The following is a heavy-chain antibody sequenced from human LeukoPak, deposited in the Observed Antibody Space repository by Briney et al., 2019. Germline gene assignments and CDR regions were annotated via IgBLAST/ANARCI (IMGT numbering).Heavy chain of an antibody. J-gene: IGHJ4*02. CDR3: ARDWVYKIDY. V-gene: IGHV3-74*01. CDR2: ISHDGII. Sequence: GGSLRLSCETAGFTFSSYVMHWVRRTPGKGLVWVSRISHDGIISYADSVKGRFTISRDNAKNTLILQMNSLRVEDTAVYYCARDWVYKIDYWGRGTLVTVSS. D-gene: IGHD5-24*01. CDR1: GFTFSSYV.